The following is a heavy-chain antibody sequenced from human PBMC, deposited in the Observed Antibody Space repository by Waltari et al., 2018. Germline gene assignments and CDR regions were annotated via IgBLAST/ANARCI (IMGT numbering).Heavy chain of an antibody. D-gene: IGHD4-17*01. V-gene: IGHV4-34*01. J-gene: IGHJ4*02. CDR1: GGSFSGYY. Sequence: QVQLQQWGAGLLKPSETLSLTCAVYGGSFSGYYWSWIRQPPGKGLEWIGEINHSGSTNYNPSLKSRVTISVDTSKNQFSLKLSSVTAADTAVYYCARVGGRVTTPFDYWGQGTLVTVSS. CDR2: INHSGST. CDR3: ARVGGRVTTPFDY.